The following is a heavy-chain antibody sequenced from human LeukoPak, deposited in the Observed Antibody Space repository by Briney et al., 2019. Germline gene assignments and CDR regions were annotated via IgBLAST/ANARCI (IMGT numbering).Heavy chain of an antibody. Sequence: PGRSLRLSCAASGFTFSSYAMHWVRQAPGKGLEWVAVISYDGSDKYYADSVKGRFTISRDNSKNRLYLQMYSLRAEDTAVYFCASAEGDSWGQGTLVTVSS. V-gene: IGHV3-30-3*01. CDR2: ISYDGSDK. J-gene: IGHJ5*01. CDR3: ASAEGDS. CDR1: GFTFSSYA.